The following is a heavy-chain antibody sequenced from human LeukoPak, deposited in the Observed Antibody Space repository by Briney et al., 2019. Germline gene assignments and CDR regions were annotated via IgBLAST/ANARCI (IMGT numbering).Heavy chain of an antibody. Sequence: ASVKVSCKASGYTFTGYCIHWVRQAPGQGLECVGWINPNSGGTNYAQKFQGRVTMTRDTSISTAYMELSRLRSGDTAVYYCARGGSGSYFSWLDPWGQGTLVTVSS. CDR2: INPNSGGT. CDR3: ARGGSGSYFSWLDP. D-gene: IGHD3-10*01. J-gene: IGHJ5*02. V-gene: IGHV1-2*02. CDR1: GYTFTGYC.